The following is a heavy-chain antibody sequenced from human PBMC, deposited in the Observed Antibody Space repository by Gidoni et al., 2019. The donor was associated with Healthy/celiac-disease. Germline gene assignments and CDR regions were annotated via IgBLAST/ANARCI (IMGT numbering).Heavy chain of an antibody. Sequence: EVQLLESGGGLVQPGGSLRLCCAASRFTFSSYAMSWVSQAQGKGLGWVSAISGSGGSKYYADSVKGRFTISRDNSKNTLYLQMNSLRAEDTAVYYCAKDQNSSGPGYWGQGTLVTVSS. D-gene: IGHD6-19*01. J-gene: IGHJ4*02. CDR2: ISGSGGSK. V-gene: IGHV3-23*01. CDR1: RFTFSSYA. CDR3: AKDQNSSGPGY.